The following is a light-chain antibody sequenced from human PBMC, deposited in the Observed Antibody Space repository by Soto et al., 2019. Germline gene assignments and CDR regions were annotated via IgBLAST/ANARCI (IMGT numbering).Light chain of an antibody. J-gene: IGKJ1*01. V-gene: IGKV3-20*01. CDR1: QSVSSSY. Sequence: EIVLTQSPGTLSLSPGKRATLSCRASQSVSSSYLAWYQQKPGQAPRLLIYGASSRATGIPDRFSDSGSVTDFTLTINRLEPEDFAVYYCQQYGSSPPKTFGQGTKVEI. CDR3: QQYGSSPPKT. CDR2: GAS.